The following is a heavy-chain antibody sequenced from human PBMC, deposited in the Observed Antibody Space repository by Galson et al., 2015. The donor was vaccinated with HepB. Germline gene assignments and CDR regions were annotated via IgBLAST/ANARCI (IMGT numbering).Heavy chain of an antibody. CDR1: GFTFSSYS. D-gene: IGHD1-26*01. CDR3: ARDIEVGGELLPDY. Sequence: SLRLSCAASGFTFSSYSMNWVRQAPGKGLEWVSYISSSSSTIYYADSVKGRFTISRDNAKNSLYLQMNSLRDEDTAVYYCARDIEVGGELLPDYWGQGTLVTVSS. CDR2: ISSSSSTI. V-gene: IGHV3-48*02. J-gene: IGHJ4*02.